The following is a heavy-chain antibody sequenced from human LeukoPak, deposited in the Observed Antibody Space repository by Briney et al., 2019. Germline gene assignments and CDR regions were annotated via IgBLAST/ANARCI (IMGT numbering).Heavy chain of an antibody. CDR3: ARVQYSSSWTYYFDY. D-gene: IGHD6-13*01. Sequence: SETLSLTCTVSGGSISSYYWSWIRQPAGKGLKWIGRIYTSGSTNYNPSLKSRVTMSVDTSKNQFSLKLSSVTAADTAVYYCARVQYSSSWTYYFDYWGQGTLVTVSS. CDR1: GGSISSYY. CDR2: IYTSGST. J-gene: IGHJ4*02. V-gene: IGHV4-4*07.